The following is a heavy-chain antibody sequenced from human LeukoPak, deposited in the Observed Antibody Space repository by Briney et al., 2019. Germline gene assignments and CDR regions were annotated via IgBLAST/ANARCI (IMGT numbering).Heavy chain of an antibody. CDR1: GFTFSSYG. D-gene: IGHD6-6*01. J-gene: IGHJ4*02. CDR2: IRYDGSNK. CDR3: AKASSSPYLFDS. V-gene: IGHV3-30*02. Sequence: GGSLRLSCAASGFTFSSYGMHWVRQAPGKGLEWVAFIRYDGSNKYYPDSVKGRFTISRDNSKNTLYLQMNSLRPEDTAVFYCAKASSSPYLFDSWGQGTLVTVSS.